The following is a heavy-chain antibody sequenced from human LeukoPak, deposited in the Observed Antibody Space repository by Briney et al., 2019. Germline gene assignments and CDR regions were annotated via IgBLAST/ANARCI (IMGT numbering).Heavy chain of an antibody. CDR1: GFTFSNYA. Sequence: GGSLRLSCAASGFTFSNYAMRWVRQAPGKGLEWVSGISGSGDSTYYADSVKGRLTISRDNSKNTLYLQMNSLRAEDTAVYYCARRSGIAVAGAFDYWGQGTLVTVSS. D-gene: IGHD6-19*01. CDR3: ARRSGIAVAGAFDY. CDR2: ISGSGDST. J-gene: IGHJ4*02. V-gene: IGHV3-23*01.